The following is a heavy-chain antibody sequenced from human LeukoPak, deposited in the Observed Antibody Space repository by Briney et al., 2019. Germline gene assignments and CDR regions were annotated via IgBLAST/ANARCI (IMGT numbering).Heavy chain of an antibody. V-gene: IGHV4-4*07. D-gene: IGHD5-18*01. CDR3: ARERYSYGRPPFDY. Sequence: SETLSLTCTVSGGSISSYYWSWIRQPAGKGLEWIGRIYTSGSTNYNPSLKSRVTMSVDTSKNQFSLKLSSVTAADTAVYYCARERYSYGRPPFDYWGQGTLVTVSS. J-gene: IGHJ4*02. CDR2: IYTSGST. CDR1: GGSISSYY.